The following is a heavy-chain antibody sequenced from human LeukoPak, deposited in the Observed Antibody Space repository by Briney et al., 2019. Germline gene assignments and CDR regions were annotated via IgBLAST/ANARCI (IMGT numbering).Heavy chain of an antibody. D-gene: IGHD3-22*01. CDR1: GFTFSSYA. J-gene: IGHJ6*02. Sequence: GGSLRLSCAASGFTFSSYAMSWVRQAPGKGLEWVSAISGSGGSTYYADSVKGRFTISRDNSKNTLYLQMNSLRAEDTAVYYCAKSITMIVVVRYGMDVWGQGTTVTVSS. V-gene: IGHV3-23*01. CDR2: ISGSGGST. CDR3: AKSITMIVVVRYGMDV.